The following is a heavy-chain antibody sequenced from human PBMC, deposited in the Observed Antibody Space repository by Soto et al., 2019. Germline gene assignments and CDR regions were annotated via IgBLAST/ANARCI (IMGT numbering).Heavy chain of an antibody. CDR1: GFTFSSYG. V-gene: IGHV3-30*18. CDR2: ISYDGSNK. J-gene: IGHJ4*02. Sequence: GGSLRLSCAASGFTFSSYGMHWVRQAPGKGLEWVAVISYDGSNKYYADSVKGRFTISRDNSKNTLYLQMNSLRAEDTAVYYCAKDRAVVVVVAAHFDYWGQGTLVTVSS. D-gene: IGHD2-15*01. CDR3: AKDRAVVVVVAAHFDY.